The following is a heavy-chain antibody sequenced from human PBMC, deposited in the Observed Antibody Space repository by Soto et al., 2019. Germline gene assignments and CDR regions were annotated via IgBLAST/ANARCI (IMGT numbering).Heavy chain of an antibody. J-gene: IGHJ4*02. CDR3: APAYGGRSLY. V-gene: IGHV2-5*02. D-gene: IGHD1-26*01. Sequence: QITLKESGPTLVKPTQTLTLTCTFSGFSLPTDRVGVGWIRQPPGKALEWLAVIYWDDSKTYRPSLKSRLTIPKDTSKNQSALTMTDMDPLATATYYCAPAYGGRSLYWGQGTLVTVSS. CDR1: GFSLPTDRVG. CDR2: IYWDDSK.